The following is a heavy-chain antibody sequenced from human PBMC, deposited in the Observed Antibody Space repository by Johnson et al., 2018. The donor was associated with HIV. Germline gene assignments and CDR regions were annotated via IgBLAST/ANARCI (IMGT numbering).Heavy chain of an antibody. CDR1: GFTFGDYA. Sequence: VHLVESGGGLVQPGGSLRLSCTASGFTFGDYAMSWVRQAPGKGLEWVSVIYSGGSTYYADSVNGRFTISRDNSKNSLYLQINSLRTEDTAVYYCARENYRRRDAFDVWGQGTMVTVSS. J-gene: IGHJ3*01. CDR3: ARENYRRRDAFDV. D-gene: IGHD1-7*01. V-gene: IGHV3-66*01. CDR2: IYSGGST.